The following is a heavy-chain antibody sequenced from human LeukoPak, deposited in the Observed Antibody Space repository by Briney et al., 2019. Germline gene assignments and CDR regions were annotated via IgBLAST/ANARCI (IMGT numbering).Heavy chain of an antibody. D-gene: IGHD3-10*01. CDR3: ARVGGTNYYYYGMDV. CDR2: IYDSGST. J-gene: IGHJ6*02. Sequence: PSETLSLTCTVSGASISGYYWSWIRQPPGKGLEWIGYIYDSGSTNYNPSLKSRVTISVDTSKNQFSLKLSSVTAADMAVYYCARVGGTNYYYYGMDVWGQGTTVTVSS. CDR1: GASISGYY. V-gene: IGHV4-59*01.